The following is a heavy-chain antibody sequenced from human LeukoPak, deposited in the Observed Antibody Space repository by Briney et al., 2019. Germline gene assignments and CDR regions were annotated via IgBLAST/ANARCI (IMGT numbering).Heavy chain of an antibody. CDR2: ISSSSSYI. D-gene: IGHD5-18*01. Sequence: PGGSLRLSCAASGFTVSSNYMNWVRQAPGKGLEGVSSISSSSSYIYYADSVKGRFTNSRDNAKNSLYLQMNSLRAEDTAVYYCAREKSHGGYAIDYWGQGTLVTVSS. CDR1: GFTVSSNY. CDR3: AREKSHGGYAIDY. V-gene: IGHV3-21*01. J-gene: IGHJ4*02.